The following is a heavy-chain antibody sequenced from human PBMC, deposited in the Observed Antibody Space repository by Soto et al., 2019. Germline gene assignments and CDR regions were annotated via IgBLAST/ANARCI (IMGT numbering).Heavy chain of an antibody. CDR2: ISGSGGST. J-gene: IGHJ4*02. D-gene: IGHD1-26*01. CDR1: GFTFSSYA. V-gene: IGHV3-23*01. Sequence: EVQLLESGGGLVQPGGSLRLSCAASGFTFSSYAMGWVRQAPGKGMEWVSVISGSGGSTYYADSVKGRFTISRDNSKNTLYLQMNSLRAEDTAVYYCAKRGSGSQFDYWGQGTLVTVSS. CDR3: AKRGSGSQFDY.